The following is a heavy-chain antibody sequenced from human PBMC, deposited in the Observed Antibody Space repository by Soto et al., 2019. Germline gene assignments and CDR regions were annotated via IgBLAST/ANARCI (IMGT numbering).Heavy chain of an antibody. J-gene: IGHJ4*02. V-gene: IGHV1-3*01. CDR1: GYTFTGYA. D-gene: IGHD1-7*01. Sequence: GASVKVSCKASGYTFTGYAMHWVRQAPGQRLEWMGWINAGNGNTKYSQKFQGRVTITRDTSASTAYMELSRLRSDDTAVYYCGRDRSITGTTIFDYWGQGTPVTVSS. CDR3: GRDRSITGTTIFDY. CDR2: INAGNGNT.